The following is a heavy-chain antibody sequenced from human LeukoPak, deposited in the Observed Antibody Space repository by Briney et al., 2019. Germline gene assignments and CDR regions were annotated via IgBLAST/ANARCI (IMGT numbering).Heavy chain of an antibody. J-gene: IGHJ4*02. CDR3: AKSRSGWYNYFDY. CDR1: GFTFSNYW. Sequence: GGSLRLSCAASGFTFSNYWMSWVRQAPGKGLEWVANIKQDGSEKCYVDSVKGRFTISRDNAKNSLYLQMNSLRAEDTAVYYCAKSRSGWYNYFDYWGQGTLVTVSS. D-gene: IGHD6-19*01. V-gene: IGHV3-7*03. CDR2: IKQDGSEK.